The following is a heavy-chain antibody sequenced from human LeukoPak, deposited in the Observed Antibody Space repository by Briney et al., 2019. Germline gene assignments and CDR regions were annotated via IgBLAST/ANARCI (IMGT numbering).Heavy chain of an antibody. CDR1: GSTFTSFA. Sequence: ASVKVSCKASGSTFTSFAFSWVRQAPGQGLEWMGWISPYNGDAKYAQNLQGRVTMTADTSTRTVYMEPRSLRSDDTAVYYCARHPRIVWFGELSPASYSYNYMDVWGKGTTVTVSS. J-gene: IGHJ6*03. D-gene: IGHD3-10*01. CDR3: ARHPRIVWFGELSPASYSYNYMDV. CDR2: ISPYNGDA. V-gene: IGHV1-18*01.